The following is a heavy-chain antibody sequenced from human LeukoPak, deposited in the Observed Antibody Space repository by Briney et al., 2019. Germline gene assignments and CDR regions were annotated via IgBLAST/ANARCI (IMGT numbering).Heavy chain of an antibody. J-gene: IGHJ4*02. CDR1: GDSISTYY. Sequence: SETLSLTCTVSGDSISTYYWSWIRLPPGKGLEWIGNIFFSGNTNYNPSLKSRAIISVDTSKSQVSLRLSSVTAADTAMYYCARARITMRGAFHFDLWGQGTQVTVSS. CDR2: IFFSGNT. D-gene: IGHD3-22*01. V-gene: IGHV4-59*01. CDR3: ARARITMRGAFHFDL.